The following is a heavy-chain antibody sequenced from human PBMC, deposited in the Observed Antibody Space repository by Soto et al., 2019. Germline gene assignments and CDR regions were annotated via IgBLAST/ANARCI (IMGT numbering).Heavy chain of an antibody. CDR2: INPNSGGT. J-gene: IGHJ5*02. CDR1: GYTFTGYY. D-gene: IGHD2-2*01. Sequence: ASVKVSCKASGYTFTGYYMHWVRQAPGQGLEWMGWINPNSGGTNYAQKFQGRVTMTRDTSISTAYMGLSRLRSDDTAVYYCARAGVVVTAARITWFDPWGQGTLVTVSP. V-gene: IGHV1-2*02. CDR3: ARAGVVVTAARITWFDP.